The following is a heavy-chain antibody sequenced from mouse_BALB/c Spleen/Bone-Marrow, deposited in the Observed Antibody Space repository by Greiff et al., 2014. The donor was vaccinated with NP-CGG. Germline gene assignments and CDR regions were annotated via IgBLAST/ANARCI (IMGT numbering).Heavy chain of an antibody. D-gene: IGHD1-1*01. J-gene: IGHJ2*01. V-gene: IGHV14-3*02. CDR3: ARYYYGSSYFDY. Sequence: EVQLQQSGAELVKPGASVKLSCAASGFNIKDTYMHSVKQRPEQCLEWIGRIDPANGNTKYDPKFQGKATITADTSSDTAYLQLSSLTSEDTAVYYCARYYYGSSYFDYWGQGTTLTVSS. CDR2: IDPANGNT. CDR1: GFNIKDTY.